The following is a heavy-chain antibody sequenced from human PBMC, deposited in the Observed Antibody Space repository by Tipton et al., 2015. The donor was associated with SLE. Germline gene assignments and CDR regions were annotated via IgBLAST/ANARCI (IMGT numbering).Heavy chain of an antibody. CDR2: IYHSGST. CDR1: GGSITSGYY. CDR3: ARGEGYKGFYFIDV. J-gene: IGHJ6*04. V-gene: IGHV4-38-2*02. Sequence: TLSLTCTVSGGSITSGYYWGWIRQPPGKGLEWIGSIYHSGSTYYNPSLKSRVTISVDTSKDQFSLKLTSVTAADTAVYFCARGEGYKGFYFIDVWGRGTKVTVPS. D-gene: IGHD5-24*01.